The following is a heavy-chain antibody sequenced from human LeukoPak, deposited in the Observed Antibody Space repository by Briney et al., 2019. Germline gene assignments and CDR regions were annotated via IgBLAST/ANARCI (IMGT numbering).Heavy chain of an antibody. Sequence: GGSLRLSCAVSGFTFSSYEMNWVRQAPGKGLEWVSYISTGGSTMYYADSVRGRFTISRDNAKNSLYLQMNSLRAVDTAVYYCARGYYDSSGYYNGAYWGQGTLVTVSS. D-gene: IGHD3-22*01. J-gene: IGHJ4*02. CDR3: ARGYYDSSGYYNGAY. CDR2: ISTGGSTM. V-gene: IGHV3-48*03. CDR1: GFTFSSYE.